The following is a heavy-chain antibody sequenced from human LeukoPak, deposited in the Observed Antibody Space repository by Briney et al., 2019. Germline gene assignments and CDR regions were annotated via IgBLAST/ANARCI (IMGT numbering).Heavy chain of an antibody. Sequence: SETLSLTCTVSADSISDYYWSWIRQPPGKGLEWIGYIYYTGSTNYNPSLKSRVTISVDTSKNQFSLNLSSVTAADTAVYYCARLRLAAAVTTFYYYNYIDVWGKGATVTVSS. J-gene: IGHJ6*03. CDR2: IYYTGST. D-gene: IGHD6-13*01. CDR3: ARLRLAAAVTTFYYYNYIDV. CDR1: ADSISDYY. V-gene: IGHV4-59*12.